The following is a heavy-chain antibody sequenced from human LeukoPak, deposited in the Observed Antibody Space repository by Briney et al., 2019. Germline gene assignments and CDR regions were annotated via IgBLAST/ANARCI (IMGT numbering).Heavy chain of an antibody. CDR1: RFTFDDYA. Sequence: PGGSLRLSCAASRFTFDDYAMHWVRQAPGKGLEWVSGISWNSGSIGYADSVKGRFTISRDNAKNSLYLQMNSLRAEDTALYYCAKDSHRDYYYYGMDVWGQGTTVTVSS. V-gene: IGHV3-9*01. CDR3: AKDSHRDYYYYGMDV. J-gene: IGHJ6*02. CDR2: ISWNSGSI.